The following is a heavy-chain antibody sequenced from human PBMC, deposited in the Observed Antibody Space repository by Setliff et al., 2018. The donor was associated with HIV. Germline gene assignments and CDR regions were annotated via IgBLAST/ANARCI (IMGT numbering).Heavy chain of an antibody. D-gene: IGHD4-17*01. Sequence: ASVKVSCKASGYTFTDYYIHWVRQAPGQGLEWMGWINPNSSDTNYAQKFQGRVTMTRDTSISTAYMNLSRLRSDDTAVYYCARRVPPIPSGDLDYWGQGTLVTVSS. CDR1: GYTFTDYY. J-gene: IGHJ4*02. V-gene: IGHV1-2*02. CDR2: INPNSSDT. CDR3: ARRVPPIPSGDLDY.